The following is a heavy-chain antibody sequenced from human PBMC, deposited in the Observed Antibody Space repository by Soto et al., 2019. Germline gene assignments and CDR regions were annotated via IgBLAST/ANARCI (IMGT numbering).Heavy chain of an antibody. V-gene: IGHV4-39*01. Sequence: SETLSLTCTVSGGSISSSSYYWGWIRQPPGKGLEWIGSIYYSGSTYYNPSLKSRDTISVDTSKNQFYLKLSSVTASDTAVYYCALTVTLTGRRSPYYFDYWGQGTLVTVSS. CDR3: ALTVTLTGRRSPYYFDY. CDR1: GGSISSSSYY. CDR2: IYYSGST. D-gene: IGHD4-17*01. J-gene: IGHJ4*02.